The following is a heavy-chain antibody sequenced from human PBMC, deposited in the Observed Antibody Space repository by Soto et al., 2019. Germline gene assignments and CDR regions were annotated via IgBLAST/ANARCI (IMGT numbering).Heavy chain of an antibody. CDR3: ASFSGYDYYYYYGMDV. J-gene: IGHJ6*02. CDR1: GYTFTSYD. V-gene: IGHV1-8*01. CDR2: MNPNSSNT. D-gene: IGHD5-12*01. Sequence: ASVKVSCKASGYTFTSYDINWVRQATGQGLEWMGWMNPNSSNTGYAQKFQGRVTMTRNTSISTAYMELSSLRSEDTAVYYCASFSGYDYYYYYGMDVWGQGTTVTVSS.